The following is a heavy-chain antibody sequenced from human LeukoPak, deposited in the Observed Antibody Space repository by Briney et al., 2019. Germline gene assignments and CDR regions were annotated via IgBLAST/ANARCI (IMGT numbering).Heavy chain of an antibody. Sequence: GASVTVSFKASGYTFTRYDFNWVRQATGQGLAWMGWMNPNSGNTDYAQKFQGRVTMTRNTSISTAYMELSSLRSEDTAVYYCATSLSSGYSLGGYYYYYMDVWGKGTTVTVSS. CDR1: GYTFTRYD. V-gene: IGHV1-8*01. CDR3: ATSLSSGYSLGGYYYYYMDV. CDR2: MNPNSGNT. D-gene: IGHD3-22*01. J-gene: IGHJ6*03.